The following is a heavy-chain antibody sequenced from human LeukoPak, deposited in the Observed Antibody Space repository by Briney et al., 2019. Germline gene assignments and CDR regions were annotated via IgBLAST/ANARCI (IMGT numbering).Heavy chain of an antibody. CDR2: IKQDGSEK. D-gene: IGHD5/OR15-5a*01. CDR1: GFTFSLYW. Sequence: PGGSLRLSCAASGFTFSLYWMSWARQAPGKGLEWVANIKQDGSEKYYVDSVKGRFTISRDNARNSLYLQMNSLRAEDTAVYYCVSTATFDHWGQGTLVTVSS. V-gene: IGHV3-7*05. J-gene: IGHJ4*02. CDR3: VSTATFDH.